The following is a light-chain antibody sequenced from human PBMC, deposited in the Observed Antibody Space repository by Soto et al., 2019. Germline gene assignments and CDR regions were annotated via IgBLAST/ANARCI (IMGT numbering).Light chain of an antibody. J-gene: IGLJ2*01. Sequence: QSVLTQPPSASGSPGQSVTISCTGTSSDVGGYNYVSWYQQHPGKAPKLMIYEVSKRPSGVSDRISGSKSGNTASLTVSGLQAEDEADYYCSSYAGSNNLGVFGGGTKLTVL. V-gene: IGLV2-8*01. CDR2: EVS. CDR3: SSYAGSNNLGV. CDR1: SSDVGGYNY.